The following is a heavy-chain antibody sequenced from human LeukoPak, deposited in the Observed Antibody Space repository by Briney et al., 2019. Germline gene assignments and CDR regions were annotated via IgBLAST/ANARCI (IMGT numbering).Heavy chain of an antibody. J-gene: IGHJ4*02. CDR2: IIPIFGTA. Sequence: ASVKVSCKASGHTFTGYSMHWVRQAPGQGLEWMGGIIPIFGTANYAQKFQGRVTITTDESTSTAYMELSSLRSEDTAVYYCARGLGSGWYCFDYWGQGTLVTVSS. D-gene: IGHD6-19*01. V-gene: IGHV1-69*05. CDR1: GHTFTGYS. CDR3: ARGLGSGWYCFDY.